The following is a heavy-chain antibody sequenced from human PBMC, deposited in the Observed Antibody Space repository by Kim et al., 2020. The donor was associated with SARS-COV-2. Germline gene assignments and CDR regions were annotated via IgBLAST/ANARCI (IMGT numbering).Heavy chain of an antibody. D-gene: IGHD4-4*01. Sequence: SVKVSCKASGGTFSSYAISWVRQAPGQGLEWMGRIIPILGIANYAQKFQGRVTITADKSTSTAYMELSSLRSEDTAVYYCARENYSNYVASYYFDYWGQGTLVTVSS. V-gene: IGHV1-69*04. J-gene: IGHJ4*02. CDR3: ARENYSNYVASYYFDY. CDR1: GGTFSSYA. CDR2: IIPILGIA.